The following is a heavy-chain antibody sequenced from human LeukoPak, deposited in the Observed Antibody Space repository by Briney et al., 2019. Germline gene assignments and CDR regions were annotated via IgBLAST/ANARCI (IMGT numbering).Heavy chain of an antibody. D-gene: IGHD2-21*01. J-gene: IGHJ4*02. Sequence: GGSLRLSCAASGFPLSSYATSWVRQAPGKGLEWVSATSSSDAGTYYADSVRGRFTISRDNSKNTLYLQMNSLRLEDAAVYFCARAPVTSCRGAYCYPFDYWGQGTQVTVSS. V-gene: IGHV3-23*01. CDR3: ARAPVTSCRGAYCYPFDY. CDR1: GFPLSSYA. CDR2: TSSSDAGT.